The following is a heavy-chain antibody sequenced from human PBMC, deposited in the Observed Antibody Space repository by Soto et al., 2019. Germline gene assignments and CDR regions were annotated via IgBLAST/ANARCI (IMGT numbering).Heavy chain of an antibody. J-gene: IGHJ5*02. CDR1: GLSLSTSGEA. CDR3: AHYVSTSPAGWFDP. CDR2: IYWDDDK. V-gene: IGHV2-5*02. D-gene: IGHD3-10*02. Sequence: QITLKESGPTLVKPTQTLTLTCTFSGLSLSTSGEAVGWIRQPPGKALEWLALIYWDDDKRYNPTLKTRLTITKDTSKTQVVLTLTNMDPVDTATYYCAHYVSTSPAGWFDPWGQGILVTVSS.